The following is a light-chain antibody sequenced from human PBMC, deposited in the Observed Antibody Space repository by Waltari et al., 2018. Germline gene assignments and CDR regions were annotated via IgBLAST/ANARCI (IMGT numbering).Light chain of an antibody. J-gene: IGKJ2*01. Sequence: EIVMTQSPGTLSLSPGERATLPCRASQSVRDNCLAWYQQKPGQAPRLLIYAASSRVTGTPDRFSGSGSGTDFTLTINRLEPEDFAVYFCQQCGGSPYTFGQGTNLQIK. CDR3: QQCGGSPYT. V-gene: IGKV3-20*01. CDR1: QSVRDNC. CDR2: AAS.